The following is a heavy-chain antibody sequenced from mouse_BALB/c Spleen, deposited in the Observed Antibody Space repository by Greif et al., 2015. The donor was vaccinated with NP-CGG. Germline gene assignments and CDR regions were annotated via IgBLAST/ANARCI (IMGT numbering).Heavy chain of an antibody. J-gene: IGHJ4*01. V-gene: IGHV7-3*02. CDR2: IRNKANGYTT. CDR1: GFTFTDYY. Sequence: EVMLVESGGGLVQPGGSLRLSCATSGFTFTDYYMSWVRQPPGKALEWLGFIRNKANGYTTEYSASVKGRFTISRDNSQSILYLQMNTLRAEDSATYYCARDRAMDYWGQGTSVTVSS. CDR3: ARDRAMDY.